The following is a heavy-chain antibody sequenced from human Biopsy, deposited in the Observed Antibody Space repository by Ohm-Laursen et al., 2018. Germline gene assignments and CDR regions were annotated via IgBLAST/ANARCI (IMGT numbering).Heavy chain of an antibody. Sequence: PPGTLSLTCTVSGGSISSGGSYWSWIRQPPGKGLEWIGDVYYSGSTNRNPSLKSRVTILVDTSKNQFSLKLNSVTAADTAVYYCGRREVVITHDAFDTWGQGTMVTVSS. CDR2: VYYSGST. J-gene: IGHJ3*02. CDR3: GRREVVITHDAFDT. V-gene: IGHV4-61*08. CDR1: GGSISSGGSY. D-gene: IGHD3-22*01.